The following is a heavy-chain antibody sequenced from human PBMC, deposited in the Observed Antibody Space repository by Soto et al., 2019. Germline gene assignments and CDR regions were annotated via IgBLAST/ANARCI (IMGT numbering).Heavy chain of an antibody. J-gene: IGHJ6*02. CDR2: IGTAGDT. CDR1: GFTFSSYD. D-gene: IGHD6-19*01. Sequence: PGGSLRLSCAASGFTFSSYDMHWVRQATGKGLEWVSAIGTAGDTYYPGSVKGRFTISRENAKNSLYLQMNSLRAGDTAVYYCARGVGAVAGPYYYYGMDVWGQGTTVTVSS. CDR3: ARGVGAVAGPYYYYGMDV. V-gene: IGHV3-13*01.